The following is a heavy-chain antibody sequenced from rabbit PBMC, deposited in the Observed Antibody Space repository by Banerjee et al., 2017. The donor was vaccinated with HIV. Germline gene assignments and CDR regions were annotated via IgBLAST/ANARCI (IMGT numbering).Heavy chain of an antibody. CDR2: IYTGSSGTT. J-gene: IGHJ6*01. Sequence: QSLEESGGGLVKPEGSLTLTCTASGFSFSSGYDMCWVRQAPGKGLEWIACIYTGSSGTTYYATWAKGRFTISKTSSTTVTLQLNSLTVADTATYFCARIAGNAYYYGMDLWGPGTLVTDS. CDR3: ARIAGNAYYYGMDL. D-gene: IGHD4-2*01. CDR1: GFSFSSGYD. V-gene: IGHV1S40*01.